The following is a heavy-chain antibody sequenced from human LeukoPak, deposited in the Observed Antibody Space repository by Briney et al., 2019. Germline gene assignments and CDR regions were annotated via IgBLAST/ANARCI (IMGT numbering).Heavy chain of an antibody. CDR1: GGYISSYY. CDR3: AGRWADGYNYFDY. V-gene: IGHV4-59*08. Sequence: PSDTLSLTCTVSGGYISSYYWSWIRQPPGKGLEWIGYIYYSGSTNYNPSLKSRVTISVDTSKNQFSLKLSSVTAADTAVYYCAGRWADGYNYFDYWGQGTLVTVSS. D-gene: IGHD5-24*01. J-gene: IGHJ4*02. CDR2: IYYSGST.